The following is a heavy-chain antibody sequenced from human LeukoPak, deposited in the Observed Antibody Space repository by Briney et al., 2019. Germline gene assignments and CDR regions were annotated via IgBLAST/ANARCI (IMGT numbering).Heavy chain of an antibody. CDR2: INHSGST. J-gene: IGHJ6*03. D-gene: IGHD3-10*01. V-gene: IGHV4-34*01. CDR3: ARTVRGVIIYYMDV. CDR1: GGSFSGYY. Sequence: SETLSLTCAVYGGSFSGYYCSWIRRPPGKGLEWIGEINHSGSTNYNPSLKSRVTISVDTSKNQFSLKLSSVTAADTAVYYCARTVRGVIIYYMDVWGKGTTVTISS.